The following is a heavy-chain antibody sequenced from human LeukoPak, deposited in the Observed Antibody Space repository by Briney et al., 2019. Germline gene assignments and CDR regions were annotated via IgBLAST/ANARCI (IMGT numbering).Heavy chain of an antibody. Sequence: SAKVSCKASGGTFSSYAISWVRQAPGQGLEWMGGIIPIFGTANYAQKFQGRVTITADESTSTAYMELSSLRSEDTAVYYCARESGRNYGDSIDYWGQGTLVTVSS. CDR2: IIPIFGTA. V-gene: IGHV1-69*13. J-gene: IGHJ4*02. CDR1: GGTFSSYA. CDR3: ARESGRNYGDSIDY. D-gene: IGHD4-17*01.